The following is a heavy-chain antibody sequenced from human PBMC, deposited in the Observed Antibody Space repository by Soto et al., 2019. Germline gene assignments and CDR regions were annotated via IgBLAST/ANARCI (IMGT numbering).Heavy chain of an antibody. CDR3: ARDKGYSYGSGWYYYYGMDV. CDR2: IYYSGST. D-gene: IGHD5-18*01. Sequence: PSETLSLTCTVSGGSISSGGYYWSWIRQQPGKGLERIGYIYYSGSTYYNPSLKSRVTISVDTSKNQFSLKLSSVTAADTAVYYCARDKGYSYGSGWYYYYGMDVWGQGTTVTVSS. V-gene: IGHV4-31*03. J-gene: IGHJ6*02. CDR1: GGSISSGGYY.